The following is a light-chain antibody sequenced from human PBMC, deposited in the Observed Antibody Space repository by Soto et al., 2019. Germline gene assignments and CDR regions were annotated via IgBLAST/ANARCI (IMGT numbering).Light chain of an antibody. Sequence: EIVFTQSPGTLSFFPGERATPSCRASQSVSSSYLAWYQQKPGQAPRLLIYGASSRATGIPDRFSGSGSGTDFTLTISRLEPEDFAVYYCQQYGSSPLTFGGGTKVDIK. V-gene: IGKV3-20*01. J-gene: IGKJ4*01. CDR3: QQYGSSPLT. CDR1: QSVSSSY. CDR2: GAS.